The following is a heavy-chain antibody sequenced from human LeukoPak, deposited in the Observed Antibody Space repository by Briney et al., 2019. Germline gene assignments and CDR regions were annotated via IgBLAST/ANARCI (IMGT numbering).Heavy chain of an antibody. J-gene: IGHJ4*02. CDR3: AKRGVVIRVILVGFHKEAYYFES. Sequence: PGGSLRLSCAASGFTVSSNYMSWVRQAPGKGLERVSVIYSGGSTYYADSVKGRFTISRDNPKNTLYLQMNSLRAEDTAVYFCAKRGVVIRVILVGFHKEAYYFESWGQGALVTVSS. V-gene: IGHV3-53*01. CDR1: GFTVSSNY. D-gene: IGHD3/OR15-3a*01. CDR2: IYSGGST.